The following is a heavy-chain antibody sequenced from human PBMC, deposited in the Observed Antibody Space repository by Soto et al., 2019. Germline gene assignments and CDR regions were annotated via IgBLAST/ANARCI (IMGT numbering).Heavy chain of an antibody. J-gene: IGHJ4*02. CDR3: ARDRGYCSGGSCYYFDY. Sequence: GGSLRLSCAASGFTFSSYAMHWVRQAPGKGLEWVSVVSYDGSNKYYADSVKGRFTISRDNSKNTLYLQMNSLRAEDTAVYYCARDRGYCSGGSCYYFDYWGQGTLVTVS. D-gene: IGHD2-15*01. CDR1: GFTFSSYA. CDR2: VSYDGSNK. V-gene: IGHV3-30-3*01.